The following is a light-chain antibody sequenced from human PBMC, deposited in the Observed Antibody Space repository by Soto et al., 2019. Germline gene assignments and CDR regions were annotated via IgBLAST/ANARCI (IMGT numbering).Light chain of an antibody. J-gene: IGLJ1*01. CDR3: RSYTGGNPSYV. CDR2: EVT. V-gene: IGLV2-8*01. Sequence: QSALAQPPSASGSPGQSVTISCTGTSSDVGGYDYVSWYQQHPGKAPKLMIYEVTIRPSGVSDRFSGSKSGNTASLTVSGLQAEDEADHYCRSYTGGNPSYVFGTGTKVTVL. CDR1: SSDVGGYDY.